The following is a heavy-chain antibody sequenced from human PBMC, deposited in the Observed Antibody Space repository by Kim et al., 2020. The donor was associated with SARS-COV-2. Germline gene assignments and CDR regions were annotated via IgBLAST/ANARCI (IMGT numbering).Heavy chain of an antibody. CDR2: VYYTGIT. J-gene: IGHJ4*02. CDR3: ARSSVDNYGSGTPFDS. CDR1: GDLFSDYY. V-gene: IGHV4-59*08. D-gene: IGHD3-10*01. Sequence: SETLSLTCTVSGDLFSDYYWNWIRQSPGRGLEWIGHVYYTGITNYNPSLKGRVTISVDTSKNQFSLTVISLTATDTALYYCARSSVDNYGSGTPFDSWGQGILVTVSS.